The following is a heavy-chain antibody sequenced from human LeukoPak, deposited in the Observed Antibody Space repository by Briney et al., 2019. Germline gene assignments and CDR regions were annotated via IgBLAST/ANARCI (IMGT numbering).Heavy chain of an antibody. CDR1: GGSISSYY. J-gene: IGHJ4*02. V-gene: IGHV4-59*01. CDR2: IYYSGST. Sequence: PSETLSLTCTVSGGSISSYYWSWIRQPPGKGLEWIGYIYYSGSTNYNPSLKSRVTISVDTSKNQFSLKLSSVTAADTAVYYCARGSRGYQLPAIVQLEGPYFPHFDYWGQGTLVTVSS. D-gene: IGHD2-2*01. CDR3: ARGSRGYQLPAIVQLEGPYFPHFDY.